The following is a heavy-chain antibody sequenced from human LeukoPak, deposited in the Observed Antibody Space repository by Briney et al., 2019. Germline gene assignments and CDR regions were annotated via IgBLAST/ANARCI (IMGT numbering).Heavy chain of an antibody. CDR2: IYYSGST. J-gene: IGHJ5*02. Sequence: PSETLSLTCTVSGGSISSGGYYWSWIRQHPGKGLEWIGYIYYSGSTYYNPSLKSRVTISVDTSKNQFSLKLSSVTAADTAVYYCAREWVSSTFDPWGQGTLVTVSS. V-gene: IGHV4-31*03. D-gene: IGHD2-2*01. CDR1: GGSISSGGYY. CDR3: AREWVSSTFDP.